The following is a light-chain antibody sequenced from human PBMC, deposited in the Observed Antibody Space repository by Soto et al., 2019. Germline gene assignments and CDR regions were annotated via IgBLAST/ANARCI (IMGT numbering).Light chain of an antibody. CDR3: QPRSNWPLT. Sequence: EIVLTQSPATLSLSPVERATLSCRASQSVSSYLTWYQQKPGQAPRLLIYDASNRATVIPARFSGSGSGTDFTLTISSLEPEDFAVYYCQPRSNWPLTFGGGTKVEIK. CDR2: DAS. V-gene: IGKV3-11*01. J-gene: IGKJ4*01. CDR1: QSVSSY.